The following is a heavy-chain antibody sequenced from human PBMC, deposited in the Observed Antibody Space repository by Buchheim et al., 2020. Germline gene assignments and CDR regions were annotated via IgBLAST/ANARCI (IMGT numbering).Heavy chain of an antibody. J-gene: IGHJ4*02. V-gene: IGHV3-7*01. CDR1: GFTFTSYW. CDR2: IKQDGSEK. CDR3: VKWSGTYPLYYFDY. Sequence: EVQLVESGGGLVQPGGSLRLSCAASGFTFTSYWMSWVRQAPGKGPEWVANIKQDGSEKHYVDSVKGRFTISRDNAKNSVSLLMNSLRGEDTAVYYCVKWSGTYPLYYFDYWGQGTL. D-gene: IGHD1-26*01.